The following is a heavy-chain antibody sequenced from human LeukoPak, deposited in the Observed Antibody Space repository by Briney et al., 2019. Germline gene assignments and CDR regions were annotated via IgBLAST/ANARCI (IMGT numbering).Heavy chain of an antibody. V-gene: IGHV1-2*02. Sequence: ASVKVSCKAPGYTFTGYYMHWVRQAPGQGLEWMGWINPNSGGTNYAQKFQGRVTMTRDTSISTAYMELSRLRSDDTAVYYCARVMIYYGSGSYPYCMDVWGQGTTVTVSS. CDR1: GYTFTGYY. D-gene: IGHD3-10*01. CDR2: INPNSGGT. CDR3: ARVMIYYGSGSYPYCMDV. J-gene: IGHJ6*02.